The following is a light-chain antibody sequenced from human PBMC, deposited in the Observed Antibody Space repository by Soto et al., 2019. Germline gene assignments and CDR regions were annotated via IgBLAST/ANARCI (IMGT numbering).Light chain of an antibody. V-gene: IGLV2-14*01. CDR1: SSDVGGYNY. CDR2: DVS. J-gene: IGLJ1*01. Sequence: QSALTQPASVSGSPGQSITISCTGTSSDVGGYNYVSWYQQHPGKAPKLMIYDVSNRPSGVSNRFSGSKSGNTASLTISGLQAEDEADYYCSSYTSSSTLLYAFGTGTKVTV. CDR3: SSYTSSSTLLYA.